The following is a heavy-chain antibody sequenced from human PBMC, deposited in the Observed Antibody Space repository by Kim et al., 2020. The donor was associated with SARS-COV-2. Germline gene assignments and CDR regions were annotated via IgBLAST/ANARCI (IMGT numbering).Heavy chain of an antibody. D-gene: IGHD6-19*01. CDR3: ARDSGFISSGWEHYWYFDL. J-gene: IGHJ2*01. CDR1: GGTFSSYA. V-gene: IGHV1-69*13. CDR2: IIPIFGTA. Sequence: SVKVSCKASGGTFSSYAISWVRQAPGQGLEWMGGIIPIFGTANYAQKFQGRVTITADESTSTAYMELSSLRSEDTAVYYCARDSGFISSGWEHYWYFDLWGRGTLVTVSS.